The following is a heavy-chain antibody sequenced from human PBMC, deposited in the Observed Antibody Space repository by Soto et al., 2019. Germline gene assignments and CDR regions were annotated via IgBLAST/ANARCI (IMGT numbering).Heavy chain of an antibody. Sequence: QLQLQESGPGLVKPSETLSLTCTVSGGSISSSLNYWGWIRQPPGKGLEWIGSSYNTGSTYDNPSLKSRVTMSVDTSKNQFSLKLSSVTAADTAIYYCARHIRGAVTMNWFDPWGQGTLVTVSS. CDR1: GGSISSSLNY. D-gene: IGHD4-17*01. J-gene: IGHJ5*02. CDR3: ARHIRGAVTMNWFDP. CDR2: SYNTGST. V-gene: IGHV4-39*01.